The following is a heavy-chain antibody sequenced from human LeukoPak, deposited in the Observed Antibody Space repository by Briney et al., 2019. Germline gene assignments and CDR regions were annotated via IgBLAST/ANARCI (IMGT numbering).Heavy chain of an antibody. D-gene: IGHD3-10*01. CDR1: GGSISSGSYY. V-gene: IGHV4-61*02. J-gene: IGHJ4*02. CDR2: IYTSGST. CDR3: ARRLGRDYYGSGSPDY. Sequence: SETLSLTCTVSGGSISSGSYYWRWLRQPAGTGLEWIGRIYTSGSTNYNPSLKSRVTISVDTSKNQFSLKLSSVTAADTAVYYCARRLGRDYYGSGSPDYWGQGTLVTVSS.